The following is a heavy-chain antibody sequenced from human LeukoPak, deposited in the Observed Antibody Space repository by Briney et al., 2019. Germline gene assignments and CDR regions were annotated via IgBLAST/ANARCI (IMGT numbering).Heavy chain of an antibody. CDR1: GGSISSYSYY. CDR2: IYYSGST. Sequence: KPSETLSLTCTVSGGSISSYSYYWGWIRQPPGKGLEWIGSIYYSGSTYYNPSLKSRVTISVDTSKNQFSLKLTSVTAADTAVYYCASSFYDSSGYSWRWFDPWGQGTLVTVSS. CDR3: ASSFYDSSGYSWRWFDP. V-gene: IGHV4-39*01. D-gene: IGHD3-22*01. J-gene: IGHJ5*01.